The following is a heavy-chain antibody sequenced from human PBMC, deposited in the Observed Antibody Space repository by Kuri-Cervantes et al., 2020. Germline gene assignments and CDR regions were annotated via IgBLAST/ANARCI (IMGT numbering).Heavy chain of an antibody. CDR3: ARVFGDYGDRYFDL. V-gene: IGHV4-31*03. Sequence: LRLSCTVSGGSISSGGYYWSWIRQHPGKGLEWIGEIYHSGSTNYNPSLKSRVTISVDKSKNQFSLKLSSVTAADTAVYYCARVFGDYGDRYFDLWGRGTLVTVSS. J-gene: IGHJ2*01. D-gene: IGHD4-17*01. CDR1: GGSISSGGYY. CDR2: IYHSGST.